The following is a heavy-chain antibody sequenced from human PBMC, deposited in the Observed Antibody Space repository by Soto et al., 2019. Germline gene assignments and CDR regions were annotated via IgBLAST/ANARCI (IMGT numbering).Heavy chain of an antibody. J-gene: IGHJ4*02. V-gene: IGHV4-59*01. CDR1: GGSISSYY. CDR2: IYYSGSTNYNSGNT. D-gene: IGHD2-2*01. Sequence: PSETLSLTCIASGGSISSYYWSWIRQPPGKGLEWIGYIYYSGSTNYNSGNTNYNPSLKSRVTISVDTSKNQFSLKLTSVTAADTAVYYCARDRYCSSTSCSTAGVDYWGQGTLVTVSS. CDR3: ARDRYCSSTSCSTAGVDY.